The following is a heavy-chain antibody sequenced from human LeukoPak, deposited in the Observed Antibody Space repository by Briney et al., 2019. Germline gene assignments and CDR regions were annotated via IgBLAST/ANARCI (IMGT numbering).Heavy chain of an antibody. Sequence: GGSLRLSCAASGFTFSSYEMNWVRQAPGKGLEWVSYVSASGAVAYYADSVKGRFTTSRDNARNSLHLQMNSLRDEDTAVYYCARYTWSDRRGALDVWGQGTTVTVSS. D-gene: IGHD1-1*01. CDR3: ARYTWSDRRGALDV. CDR2: VSASGAVA. V-gene: IGHV3-48*03. J-gene: IGHJ6*02. CDR1: GFTFSSYE.